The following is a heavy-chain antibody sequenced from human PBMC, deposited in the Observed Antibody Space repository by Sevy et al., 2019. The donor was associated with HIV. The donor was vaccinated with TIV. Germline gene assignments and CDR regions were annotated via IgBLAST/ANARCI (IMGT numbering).Heavy chain of an antibody. Sequence: SETLSLTCTVSGGSVSSGSYYWSWLRQPPGKGREWIGYIYYSGSTNYNPSLKSRVTISVDTSKNQFSLKLSSVTAADTAVYYCARGLRYGDLDYWGQGTLVTVSS. J-gene: IGHJ4*02. CDR2: IYYSGST. D-gene: IGHD4-17*01. CDR3: ARGLRYGDLDY. CDR1: GGSVSSGSYY. V-gene: IGHV4-61*01.